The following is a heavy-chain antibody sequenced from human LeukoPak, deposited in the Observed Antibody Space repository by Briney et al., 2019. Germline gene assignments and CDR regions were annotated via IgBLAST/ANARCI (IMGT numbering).Heavy chain of an antibody. D-gene: IGHD2-15*01. J-gene: IGHJ4*02. CDR3: ARVYCSGGSCYYFDY. Sequence: SETLSLTCAVYGGSFSGYYWSWIRQPPGKGLEWIGEINHSGSTNYNPSLTSRVTISVDTSKNQFSLKLSSVTAADTAVYYCARVYCSGGSCYYFDYWGQGTLVTVSS. CDR1: GGSFSGYY. V-gene: IGHV4-34*01. CDR2: INHSGST.